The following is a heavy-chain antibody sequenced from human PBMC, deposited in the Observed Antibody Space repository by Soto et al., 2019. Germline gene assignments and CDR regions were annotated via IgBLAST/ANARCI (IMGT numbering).Heavy chain of an antibody. D-gene: IGHD2-15*01. V-gene: IGHV3-23*01. CDR2: ISGSGGTT. J-gene: IGHJ4*02. CDR3: AKSALRYCSGGSCGSYYFDY. CDR1: GVTFSNYA. Sequence: EVQLLESGGGLVQPGGSLRLSCAASGVTFSNYAMIWGRQAPGKGLEWVSVISGSGGTTHYADSVKGRFTISRDNSKNTLYLLMNYLRAEDTAVYYCAKSALRYCSGGSCGSYYFDYWGQGTLVTVYS.